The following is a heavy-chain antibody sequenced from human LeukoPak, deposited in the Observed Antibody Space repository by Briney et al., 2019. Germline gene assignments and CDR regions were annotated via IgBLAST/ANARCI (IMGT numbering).Heavy chain of an antibody. CDR2: IVGSGGAT. J-gene: IGHJ4*02. CDR1: GFTFSSYA. V-gene: IGHV3-23*01. D-gene: IGHD3-10*01. CDR3: AKAVTGSYYTGLGS. Sequence: GGSLRLSCAASGFTFSSYALSWVRQAPGKGLEWVSGIVGSGGATYYADSVKGRLTISRDNSKNTLYLQMNSLRAEDTAVYYCAKAVTGSYYTGLGSWGQGTLLTVSS.